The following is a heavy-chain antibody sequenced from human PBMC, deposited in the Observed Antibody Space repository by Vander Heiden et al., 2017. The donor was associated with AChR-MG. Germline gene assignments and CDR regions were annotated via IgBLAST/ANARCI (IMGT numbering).Heavy chain of an antibody. D-gene: IGHD3-10*01. V-gene: IGHV3-66*01. CDR2: IYSGGST. CDR3: ARVGFGELLYYYFDY. J-gene: IGHJ4*02. CDR1: GFTVGSNY. Sequence: EVQLVASGGGLVQPGGSLRLSCAASGFTVGSNYMSWVRQERGKGLEWVSVIYSGGSTYYADSVKGRFTISRDNAKNTLYLQMNSLRAEDTAVYYCARVGFGELLYYYFDYWGQGTLVTVSS.